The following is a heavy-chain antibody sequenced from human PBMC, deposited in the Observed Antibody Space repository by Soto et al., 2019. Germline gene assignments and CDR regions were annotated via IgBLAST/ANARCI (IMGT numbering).Heavy chain of an antibody. CDR3: ARAINNNSSSWFHGPYYYYYYGMDV. V-gene: IGHV1-69*13. CDR1: GGTFSSYA. D-gene: IGHD6-13*01. J-gene: IGHJ6*02. CDR2: IIPIFGTA. Sequence: ASVKVSCKASGGTFSSYAISWVRQAPGQGLEWMGGIIPIFGTANYAQKFQGRVTITADESTSTAYMELSSLRSEDTAVYYCARAINNNSSSWFHGPYYYYYYGMDVWGQGTTVTVSS.